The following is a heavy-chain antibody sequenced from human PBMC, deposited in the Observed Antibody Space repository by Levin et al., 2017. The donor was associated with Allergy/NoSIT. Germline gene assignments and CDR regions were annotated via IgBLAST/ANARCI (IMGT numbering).Heavy chain of an antibody. J-gene: IGHJ4*02. D-gene: IGHD2-21*01. CDR1: GFPFNTYW. CDR2: IKRDGTET. V-gene: IGHV3-7*01. Sequence: GESLKISCAASGFPFNTYWMTWVRQTPGKGLEWVGSIKRDGTETYYGDSVKGRFTISRDNAETSLYLQINSLRAEDTAVYYCARYYCGVTCYHLDLWGRGTQITVSS. CDR3: ARYYCGVTCYHLDL.